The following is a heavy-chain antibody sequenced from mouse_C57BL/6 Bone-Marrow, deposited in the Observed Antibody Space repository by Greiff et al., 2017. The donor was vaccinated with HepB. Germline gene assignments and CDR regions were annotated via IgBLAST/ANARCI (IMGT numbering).Heavy chain of an antibody. V-gene: IGHV1-7*01. Sequence: VQLQQSGAELAKPGASVKLSCKASGYTFTSYWMHWVKQRPGQGLEWIGYINPSSGYTKYNQKFKDKATLTADKSSSTAYMQLSSLTYEDSAVYYCARLVWWLLDYFDYWGQGTTLTVSS. CDR3: ARLVWWLLDYFDY. D-gene: IGHD2-3*01. J-gene: IGHJ2*01. CDR2: INPSSGYT. CDR1: GYTFTSYW.